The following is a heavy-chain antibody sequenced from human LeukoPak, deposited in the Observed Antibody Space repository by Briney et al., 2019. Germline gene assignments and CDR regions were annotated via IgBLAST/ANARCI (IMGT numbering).Heavy chain of an antibody. CDR2: IKQDGSEK. J-gene: IGHJ4*02. V-gene: IGHV3-7*03. Sequence: GGSLRLSCAASGFTLSSYAMSWVRQAPGKGLEWVANIKQDGSEKYYVDSVKGRFTISRDNAKNSLYLQMNSLRAEDTAVYYCARGEYYYDGGYWGQGTLVTVSS. CDR3: ARGEYYYDGGY. CDR1: GFTLSSYA. D-gene: IGHD3-22*01.